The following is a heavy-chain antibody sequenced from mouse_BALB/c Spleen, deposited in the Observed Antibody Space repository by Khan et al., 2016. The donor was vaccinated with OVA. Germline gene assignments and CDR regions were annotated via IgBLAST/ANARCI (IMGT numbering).Heavy chain of an antibody. CDR3: ARGVYGSRGAWFAY. J-gene: IGHJ3*01. D-gene: IGHD1-1*01. CDR1: GYIFIDYN. Sequence: QVQLKESGTELARPGASVKLSCKASGYIFIDYNINWVKQRTGQGLEWIGEISPGSGNTYYNEKFKGKATLTADKSSSTAYMQLSSLTSEDTAVYYCARGVYGSRGAWFAYWGQGTLVTVSA. CDR2: ISPGSGNT. V-gene: IGHV1-77*01.